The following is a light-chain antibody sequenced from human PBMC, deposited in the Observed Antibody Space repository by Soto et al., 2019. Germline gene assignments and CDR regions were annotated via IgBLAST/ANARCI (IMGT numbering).Light chain of an antibody. CDR3: QQYVAYPLT. V-gene: IGKV1-5*03. Sequence: GDRVTIPCRASQSIADWLAWYXQKXGKXXKXXXYKASTLESGVPSRFSGSGSGTEFTLTISSLQPDDFATYSCQQYVAYPLTFGGGTKVDI. CDR1: QSIADW. CDR2: KAS. J-gene: IGKJ4*01.